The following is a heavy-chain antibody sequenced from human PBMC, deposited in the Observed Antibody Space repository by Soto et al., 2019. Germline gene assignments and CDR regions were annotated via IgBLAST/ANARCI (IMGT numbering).Heavy chain of an antibody. Sequence: QVQLVESGGGVVQPGRSLRLSCAASGFTFSSYGMHWVRQAPGKGLEWVAVIWYDGSNKYYADSVKGRFTISRDNSKNTLELQMNSLRAGDTAVDYCARENPFGESLYYCYGMDLWGQGTTVPVSS. CDR3: ARENPFGESLYYCYGMDL. J-gene: IGHJ6*02. D-gene: IGHD3-10*01. CDR2: IWYDGSNK. V-gene: IGHV3-33*01. CDR1: GFTFSSYG.